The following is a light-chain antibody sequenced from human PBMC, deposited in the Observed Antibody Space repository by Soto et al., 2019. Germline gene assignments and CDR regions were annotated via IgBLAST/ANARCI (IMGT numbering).Light chain of an antibody. Sequence: QSALTQPASVSGSPGQSITISCAGTSSDLGAYKYVSWYQQHPDKAPKLILYEVNRRPSGVSNRFSGSKSGNTASLTISGLLAQDDADYSCSSYTNTSTLVFGTGTKVTAL. CDR1: SSDLGAYKY. J-gene: IGLJ1*01. CDR3: SSYTNTSTLV. V-gene: IGLV2-14*03. CDR2: EVN.